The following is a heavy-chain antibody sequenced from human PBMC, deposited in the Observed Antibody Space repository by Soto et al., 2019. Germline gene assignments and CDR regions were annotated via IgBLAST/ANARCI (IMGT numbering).Heavy chain of an antibody. CDR1: GGSISSGGYS. J-gene: IGHJ5*02. CDR2: IYHIGST. V-gene: IGHV4-30-2*01. Sequence: QLQLQESGSGLVKPSQTLSLTCAVSGGSISSGGYSWSWTRQPPGKGLEWIGYIYHIGSTYYNPSLKSRLIISGDRSKNQFSPKVSSVTASDTAVYYCARVPSPWGQGTLVTVSS. CDR3: ARVPSP.